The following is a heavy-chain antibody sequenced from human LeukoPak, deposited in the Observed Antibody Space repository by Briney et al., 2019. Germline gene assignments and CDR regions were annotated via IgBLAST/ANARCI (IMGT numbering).Heavy chain of an antibody. Sequence: SETLSLTCSFSGHSISSGYYWGWIRQPPGQGLEWIGNIYHSGSTYYNPSLKSRVIISVDTSKNQFSLKLSSVTAADTAVYYCAGDFWSGYYFRDWGQGTLVTVSS. J-gene: IGHJ4*02. CDR2: IYHSGST. CDR1: GHSISSGYY. CDR3: AGDFWSGYYFRD. V-gene: IGHV4-38-2*02. D-gene: IGHD3-3*01.